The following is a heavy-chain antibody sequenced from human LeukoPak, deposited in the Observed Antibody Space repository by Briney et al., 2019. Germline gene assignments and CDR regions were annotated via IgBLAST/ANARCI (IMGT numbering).Heavy chain of an antibody. J-gene: IGHJ4*02. Sequence: ASVKVSCKASGYTFTTHDLTWVRQATGQGLEWMGWINTKSGMTGHAQKFQGRFTITKDTSISTVYMELSSLSSEDTAVYFCARVDGSVDYWGQGTLVTVSS. D-gene: IGHD3-22*01. CDR3: ARVDGSVDY. V-gene: IGHV1-8*01. CDR1: GYTFTTHD. CDR2: INTKSGMT.